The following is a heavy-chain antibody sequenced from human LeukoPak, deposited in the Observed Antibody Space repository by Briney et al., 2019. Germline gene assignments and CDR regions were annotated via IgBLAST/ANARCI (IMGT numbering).Heavy chain of an antibody. CDR2: ISSSTSTI. CDR1: GFTFSVYG. V-gene: IGHV3-48*01. CDR3: ARRPPTGAALDH. D-gene: IGHD6-6*01. J-gene: IGHJ5*02. Sequence: GGSLKLSCAASGFTFSVYGMNWVRQAPGKGLEWISYISSSTSTINYADSVKGRFTISRDNANNSLFLQMHSLGVEDTAVYYCARRPPTGAALDHWGQGTLVTVSS.